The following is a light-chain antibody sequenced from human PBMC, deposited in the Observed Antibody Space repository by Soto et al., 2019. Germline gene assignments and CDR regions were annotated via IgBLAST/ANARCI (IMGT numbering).Light chain of an antibody. CDR1: QTISSW. V-gene: IGKV1-5*01. CDR2: DAS. Sequence: DIKLAQSHSTLSASGRDRVTIXTRASQTISSWLAWFQQRPGRAPKLLIYDASSLESGVPSRFSGSGSGTEFTLTISSLQPEDFATYYCQQSYSTPRTFGQGTKVDIK. J-gene: IGKJ1*01. CDR3: QQSYSTPRT.